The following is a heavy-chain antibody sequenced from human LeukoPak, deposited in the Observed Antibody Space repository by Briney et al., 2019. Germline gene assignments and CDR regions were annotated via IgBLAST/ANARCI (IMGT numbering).Heavy chain of an antibody. CDR2: VYSGGET. V-gene: IGHV3-66*01. Sequence: GGSLRLSCAASGFTVGSDYITWVRQAPGKRLEWVSVVYSGGETYYAESVKGRFTVSRDNSKNTVYLQMNSLRAEDTAVYFCARGGIAARPSDSWGQGTLVTVSS. D-gene: IGHD6-6*01. CDR3: ARGGIAARPSDS. J-gene: IGHJ4*02. CDR1: GFTVGSDY.